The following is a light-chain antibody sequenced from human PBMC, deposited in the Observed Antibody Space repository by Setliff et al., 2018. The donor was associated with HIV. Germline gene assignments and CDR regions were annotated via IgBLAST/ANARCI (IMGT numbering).Light chain of an antibody. CDR1: SSDVGGYNY. CDR2: DVS. Sequence: QSALTQPRSVSGSPGQSVTISCTGTSSDVGGYNYVSWYQQYPGKAPKLMIYDVSERPSGVPDRFSGSKPGNTASLTISGLQAEDDADYYCCSYAGSYPSYVFGTGTKV. CDR3: CSYAGSYPSYV. J-gene: IGLJ1*01. V-gene: IGLV2-11*01.